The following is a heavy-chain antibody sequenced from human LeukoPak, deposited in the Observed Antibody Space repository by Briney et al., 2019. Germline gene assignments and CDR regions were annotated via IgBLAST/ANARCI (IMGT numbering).Heavy chain of an antibody. V-gene: IGHV3-23*01. J-gene: IGHJ5*02. CDR3: AKDREHVFGFRSANWFDP. Sequence: PGGSLRLSCAASGFTFSSYAMSWVRQAPGKGLEWVSAISGSGGSTYYADSVKGRFTISRDNSNNTLYLQMNSLRAEDTAVYYCAKDREHVFGFRSANWFDPWGQGTLVTVSS. D-gene: IGHD3-10*02. CDR2: ISGSGGST. CDR1: GFTFSSYA.